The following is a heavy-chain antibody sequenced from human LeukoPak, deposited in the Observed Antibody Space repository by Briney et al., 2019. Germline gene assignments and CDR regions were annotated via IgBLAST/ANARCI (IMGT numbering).Heavy chain of an antibody. CDR1: TYTFTGYY. J-gene: IGHJ6*02. V-gene: IGHV1-2*02. D-gene: IGHD1-14*01. CDR3: ARHRIVGHNRGGMDV. CDR2: INPNNGDT. Sequence: GASVKVSCKASTYTFTGYYLHWVRQAPGQGLEWMGWINPNNGDTNYAQIFQGRVTMTRDTSISTAYLELSSLRSDDTAVYYCARHRIVGHNRGGMDVWGQGTTVIVSS.